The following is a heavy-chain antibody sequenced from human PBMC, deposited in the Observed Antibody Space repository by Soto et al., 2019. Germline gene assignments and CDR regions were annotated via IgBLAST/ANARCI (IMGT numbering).Heavy chain of an antibody. Sequence: HPGGSLRLSCAASGFTFSSYGMTWVRQAPGQGLEWVSTNSGSGGSTFYADSVKGSFTISRDNSKSTLFLQMNSLTAEDTAVYYCAKSMTTVVKSLDYWGQGT. J-gene: IGHJ4*02. D-gene: IGHD4-17*01. V-gene: IGHV3-23*01. CDR1: GFTFSSYG. CDR2: NSGSGGST. CDR3: AKSMTTVVKSLDY.